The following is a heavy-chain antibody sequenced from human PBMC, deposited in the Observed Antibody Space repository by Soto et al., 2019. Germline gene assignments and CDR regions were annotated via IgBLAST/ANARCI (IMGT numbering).Heavy chain of an antibody. CDR2: ISWNSVSI. D-gene: IGHD6-6*01. CDR1: GFTFDDFA. Sequence: EEPLVESGGGLIQPGRSLRLACAASGFTFDDFAMHWVRQAPGKGLEWVSGISWNSVSIDYADSVKGRFTISRDNAKNSLYLQMNSLKTEDTALYYCAKDNGGSSYWYFDLWGRGTLVAVSS. J-gene: IGHJ2*01. V-gene: IGHV3-9*01. CDR3: AKDNGGSSYWYFDL.